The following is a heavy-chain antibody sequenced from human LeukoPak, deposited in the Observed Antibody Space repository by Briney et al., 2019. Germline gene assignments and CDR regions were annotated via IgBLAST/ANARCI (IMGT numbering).Heavy chain of an antibody. V-gene: IGHV4-59*12. D-gene: IGHD5-24*01. J-gene: IGHJ4*02. CDR1: GGSISSYY. CDR2: IYYSGST. Sequence: SETLSLTCTVSGGSISSYYWSWIRQPPGKGLEWIGYIYYSGSTNYNPSLKSRVTISVDTSKNQFSLKLSSVTAADTAGYYGARESEMAGWGYYFDYWAREPWSPSPQ. CDR3: ARESEMAGWGYYFDY.